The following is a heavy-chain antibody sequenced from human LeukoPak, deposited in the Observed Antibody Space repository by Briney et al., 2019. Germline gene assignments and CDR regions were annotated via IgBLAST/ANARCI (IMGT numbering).Heavy chain of an antibody. CDR1: GFTFSDYY. J-gene: IGHJ3*02. CDR2: ISSSSTI. Sequence: GGSLRLSCAASGFTFSDYYMNWVRQAPGKGLEWVSSISSSSTIYYADSVKGRFTISRDNAKNSLYLQMNSLRAEDTAVYYCARDLGCSSTSCYTSDAFDIWGQGTMVTVS. V-gene: IGHV3-69-1*02. D-gene: IGHD2-2*02. CDR3: ARDLGCSSTSCYTSDAFDI.